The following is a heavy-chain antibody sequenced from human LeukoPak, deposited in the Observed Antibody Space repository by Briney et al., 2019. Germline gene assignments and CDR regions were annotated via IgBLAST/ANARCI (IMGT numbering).Heavy chain of an antibody. Sequence: GGSLRLSCAASGFTFSSYWMSWVRQAPGKGLEWVANIKQDGSEKYYVDSVKGRFTISRDNAKNSLYLQMNSLRAEDTAVYYCARVVYCSGSSCYSYSFDYWGQGTLVTVSS. CDR2: IKQDGSEK. V-gene: IGHV3-7*04. D-gene: IGHD2-15*01. CDR1: GFTFSSYW. CDR3: ARVVYCSGSSCYSYSFDY. J-gene: IGHJ4*02.